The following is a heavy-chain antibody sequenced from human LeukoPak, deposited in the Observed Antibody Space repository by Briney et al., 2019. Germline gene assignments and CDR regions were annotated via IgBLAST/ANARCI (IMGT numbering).Heavy chain of an antibody. J-gene: IGHJ4*02. CDR1: GYSFTSHW. Sequence: KDGESLKISCRGSGYSFTSHWIGWVRQMPGKGLEWMAIIYAGDTGTRISSSFQGQVTISADKSISTAYLQWSSLKASDTAIYYCTRHIAAAGPDYWGQGTLVTVSS. CDR2: IYAGDTGT. CDR3: TRHIAAAGPDY. D-gene: IGHD6-13*01. V-gene: IGHV5-51*01.